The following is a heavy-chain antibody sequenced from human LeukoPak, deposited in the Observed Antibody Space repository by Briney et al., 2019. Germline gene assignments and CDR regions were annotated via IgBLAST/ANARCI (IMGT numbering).Heavy chain of an antibody. J-gene: IGHJ4*02. V-gene: IGHV1-2*02. CDR1: GYRFIAYY. CDR2: INPNTGDT. Sequence: ASVKVSCKASGYRFIAYYMHWVRQAPGQGPEWLGWINPNTGDTNYAQSCQGRITMTRDTSINTAYMELRNLDYDDTAAYYCASDRPPSNWGQGTLVTVS. CDR3: ASDRPPSN. D-gene: IGHD1-14*01.